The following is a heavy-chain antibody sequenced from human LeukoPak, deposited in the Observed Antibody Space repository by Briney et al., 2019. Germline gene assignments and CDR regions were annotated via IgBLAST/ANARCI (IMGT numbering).Heavy chain of an antibody. J-gene: IGHJ5*02. CDR1: GGSFSGYY. V-gene: IGHV4-34*01. CDR2: IYYSGST. Sequence: SETLSLTCAVYGGSFSGYYWGWIRRAPGKGLEWIGSIYYSGSTYYNPSLKSRVTISVDTSKNQFSLKLSSVTAADTAVYYCARGGYNYGGHNWFDPWGQGTLVTVSS. D-gene: IGHD5-18*01. CDR3: ARGGYNYGGHNWFDP.